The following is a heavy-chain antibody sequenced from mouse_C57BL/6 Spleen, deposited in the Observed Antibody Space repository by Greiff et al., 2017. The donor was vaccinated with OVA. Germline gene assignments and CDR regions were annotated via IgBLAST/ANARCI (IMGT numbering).Heavy chain of an antibody. CDR1: GYTFTDYY. Sequence: EVQLQQSGPELVKPGASVKISCKASGYTFTDYYMNWVKQSHGKSLEWIGDINPNNGGTSYNQKFKGKATLTVDKSSSTAYMELRSLTSEDSAVYYCARERDYGSSYFDYWGQGTTLTVSS. CDR3: ARERDYGSSYFDY. J-gene: IGHJ2*01. V-gene: IGHV1-26*01. D-gene: IGHD1-1*01. CDR2: INPNNGGT.